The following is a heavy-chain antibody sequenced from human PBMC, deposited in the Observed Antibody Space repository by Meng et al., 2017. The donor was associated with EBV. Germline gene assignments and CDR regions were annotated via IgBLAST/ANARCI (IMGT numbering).Heavy chain of an antibody. Sequence: QVPLVQSGAEVKKPGASVKASCKASGYTFTGYYMHWVRQAPGQGLEWMGRINPNSGGTNYAQKFQGRVTMTRDTSISTAYMELSRLRSDDTAVYYCARVGIAVAGTGDYWGQGTLVTVSS. CDR2: INPNSGGT. CDR3: ARVGIAVAGTGDY. CDR1: GYTFTGYY. D-gene: IGHD6-19*01. V-gene: IGHV1-2*06. J-gene: IGHJ4*02.